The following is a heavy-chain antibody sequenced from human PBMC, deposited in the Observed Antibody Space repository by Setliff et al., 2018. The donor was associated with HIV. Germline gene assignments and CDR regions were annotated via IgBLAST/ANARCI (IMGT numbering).Heavy chain of an antibody. CDR2: IHFSGST. D-gene: IGHD1-26*01. CDR3: ARTTYSGSYFNDS. Sequence: SETLSLTCTVSGGSISSSTYYWGWIRQPPGKGLEWIGNIHFSGSTYYNPSLKSRVTVSVDPSKNQFSLKLSSVTAADTAVYYCARTTYSGSYFNDSWGQGTLVT. V-gene: IGHV4-39*01. CDR1: GGSISSSTYY. J-gene: IGHJ5*01.